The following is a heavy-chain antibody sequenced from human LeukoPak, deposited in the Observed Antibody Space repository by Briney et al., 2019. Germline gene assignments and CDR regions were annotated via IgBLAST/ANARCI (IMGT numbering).Heavy chain of an antibody. D-gene: IGHD3-22*01. V-gene: IGHV4-4*07. CDR3: ARDKVYHYDSSGYRLDGFDI. J-gene: IGHJ3*02. CDR2: IYSSGLI. Sequence: SETLSLTCSVSGGSMKTLHWSWIRQPAGKGLEWIGRIYSSGLIYYNPSLKSRVTMSEDTSKNQFSLKLTSVTAADTAVYYCARDKVYHYDSSGYRLDGFDIWGQGRMVIVSS. CDR1: GGSMKTLH.